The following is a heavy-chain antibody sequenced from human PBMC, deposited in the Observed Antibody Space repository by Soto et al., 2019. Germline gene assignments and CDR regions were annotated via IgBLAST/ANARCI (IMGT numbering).Heavy chain of an antibody. CDR3: AIGARNYYYFDC. V-gene: IGHV3-74*01. Sequence: EVQLVESGGGLVQPGGSLRLSCVASGFTFSNYWIHWVRQAPGKGLVWVSRINGDGSSTNYADSVKGQFTISRDNAKNTVYLQMNSLRVEDTAVYYCAIGARNYYYFDCGGQGTLVTVSS. CDR2: INGDGSST. CDR1: GFTFSNYW. D-gene: IGHD1-7*01. J-gene: IGHJ4*02.